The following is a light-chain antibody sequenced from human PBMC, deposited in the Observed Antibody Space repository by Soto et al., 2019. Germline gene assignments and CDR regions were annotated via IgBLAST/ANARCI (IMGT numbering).Light chain of an antibody. CDR3: QQRSNWPIT. V-gene: IGKV3D-20*02. Sequence: TQSPSSLSASVGDRVTITCRASQSVSSSYLAWYQQKPGQAPRLLIYGASSRATGIPARFSGSGSGTDFTLTISSLEPEDFAVYYCQQRSNWPITFGQGTRLEIK. J-gene: IGKJ5*01. CDR1: QSVSSSY. CDR2: GAS.